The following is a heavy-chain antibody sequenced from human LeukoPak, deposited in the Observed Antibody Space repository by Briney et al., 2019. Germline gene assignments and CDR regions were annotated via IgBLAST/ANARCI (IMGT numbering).Heavy chain of an antibody. CDR1: GYTFTSYG. D-gene: IGHD6-13*01. Sequence: ASVKVSCKASGYTFTSYGISWVRQAPGQGLEWMGWISAYNGNTNYAQKLQGRVTMTTDTSTSTAYMELSSLRSEDTAVYYCARDGVGSSYGEAFDIWGQGTMVTVSS. J-gene: IGHJ3*02. CDR2: ISAYNGNT. CDR3: ARDGVGSSYGEAFDI. V-gene: IGHV1-18*01.